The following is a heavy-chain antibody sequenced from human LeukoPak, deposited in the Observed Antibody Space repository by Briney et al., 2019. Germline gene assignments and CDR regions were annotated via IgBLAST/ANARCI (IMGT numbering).Heavy chain of an antibody. CDR3: ARADDSSSNWFDP. D-gene: IGHD6-13*01. V-gene: IGHV4-4*08. Sequence: SETLSLTCTVSGATIKSYYWSWIRQSPGKGLEWIGRIYTSGSTNYNPSLNSRVTISVDTSKNQFSLKLSSVTAADTAVYYCARADDSSSNWFDPWGQGTLVTVSS. CDR1: GATIKSYY. J-gene: IGHJ5*02. CDR2: IYTSGST.